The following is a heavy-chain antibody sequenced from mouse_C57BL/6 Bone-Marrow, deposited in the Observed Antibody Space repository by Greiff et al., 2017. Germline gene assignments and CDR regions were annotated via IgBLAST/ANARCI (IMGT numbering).Heavy chain of an antibody. V-gene: IGHV5-4*01. Sequence: EVQLVESGGGLVKPGGSLKLSCAASGFTFSSYAMSWVRQTPEKRLEWVATISDGGSYTYYPDNVKGRFTISRDNAKNNLYLQMSHLKSEDTAMYYCARDRGKWLLWAMGYWGQGTSVTVSS. CDR1: GFTFSSYA. CDR2: ISDGGSYT. J-gene: IGHJ4*01. D-gene: IGHD2-3*01. CDR3: ARDRGKWLLWAMGY.